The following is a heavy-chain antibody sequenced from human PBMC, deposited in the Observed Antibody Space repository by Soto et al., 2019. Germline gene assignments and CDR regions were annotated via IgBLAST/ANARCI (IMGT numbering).Heavy chain of an antibody. V-gene: IGHV1-69*01. CDR3: ARSIASTIFGVVNPFPHYYYYGMDV. CDR1: GGTFSSYA. D-gene: IGHD3-3*01. Sequence: QVQLVQSGAEVKKPGSSVKVSCKASGGTFSSYAISWVRQAPGQGLEWMGGIIPIFGTANYAQKFQGRVTITADESTSTAYMELSSLRSEDTAVYYCARSIASTIFGVVNPFPHYYYYGMDVWGQGTTVTVSS. J-gene: IGHJ6*02. CDR2: IIPIFGTA.